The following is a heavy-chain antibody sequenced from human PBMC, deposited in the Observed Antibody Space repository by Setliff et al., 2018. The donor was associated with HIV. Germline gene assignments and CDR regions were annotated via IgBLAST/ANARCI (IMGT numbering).Heavy chain of an antibody. CDR3: AKDPRAAVATICDY. J-gene: IGHJ4*02. CDR1: GFTLSPYA. CDR2: IGGSGGNT. Sequence: GGSLRRSCAASGFTLSPYAMSWVRQAPGKGLEWVSAIGGSGGNTYYAGSVKGHFTVSRDNSKHTLYLQMNSLRAEDTAVYYCAKDPRAAVATICDYWGQGTLVTVSS. V-gene: IGHV3-23*01. D-gene: IGHD5-12*01.